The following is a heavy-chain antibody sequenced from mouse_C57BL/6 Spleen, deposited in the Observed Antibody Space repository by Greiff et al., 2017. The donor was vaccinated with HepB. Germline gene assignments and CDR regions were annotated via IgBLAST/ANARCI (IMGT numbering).Heavy chain of an antibody. CDR2: IYPGDGDT. V-gene: IGHV1-82*01. CDR3: ERRGDDGSAGYFDY. Sequence: QVQLQQSGPELVQPGASVKISCKASGYAFSSSWMNWVQQRPGKGLEWIGRIYPGDGDTNYIGKFKGNATLTADKSSSTDYMQLSSLTSEDSAVYFCERRGDDGSAGYFDYWGQGTTLTVSS. D-gene: IGHD1-1*01. CDR1: GYAFSSSW. J-gene: IGHJ2*01.